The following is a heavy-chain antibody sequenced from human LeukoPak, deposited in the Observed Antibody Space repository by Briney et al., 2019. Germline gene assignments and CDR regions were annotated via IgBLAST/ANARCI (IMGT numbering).Heavy chain of an antibody. V-gene: IGHV4-34*01. CDR3: ARLRARRGGPRDMDV. D-gene: IGHD3-10*01. CDR1: GGSFSGYY. J-gene: IGHJ6*03. CDR2: INHSGRT. Sequence: SETLSLTCAVYGGSFSGYYWSWLRQPPGKGLEWIGEINHSGRTNYNPSLKSRVTISVDTSKKQFSLKLSSVPAADTAVYYCARLRARRGGPRDMDVWGRGTTVTISS.